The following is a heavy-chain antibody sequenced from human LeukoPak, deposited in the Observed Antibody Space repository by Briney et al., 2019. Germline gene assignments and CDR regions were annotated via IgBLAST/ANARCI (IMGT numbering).Heavy chain of an antibody. J-gene: IGHJ6*02. CDR3: ARDKNDFWSGYLYYYGMDV. D-gene: IGHD3-3*01. CDR2: INTNTGNP. Sequence: ASVKVSCKASGYTFTSHAMNWVRQAPGQGLEWMGWINTNTGNPTYAQGFTGRFVFSLDTSVSTAYLQISGLKAEDTAVYYCARDKNDFWSGYLYYYGMDVWGQGTTVTVSS. V-gene: IGHV7-4-1*02. CDR1: GYTFTSHA.